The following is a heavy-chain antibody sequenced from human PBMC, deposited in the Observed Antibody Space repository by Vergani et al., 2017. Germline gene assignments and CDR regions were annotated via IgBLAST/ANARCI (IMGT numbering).Heavy chain of an antibody. CDR3: ARGSSYFDSGGYADT. D-gene: IGHD3-22*01. Sequence: QVQLVQSGAEVKKPGSSVKVSCKASGGTFSSYAISWVRQAPGQGLEWMGWIIPIFGTANYAQKFQGRVTITADESTSTAYMELTSLTSEDTAVYFCARGSSYFDSGGYADTWGQGTLVTVS. CDR2: IIPIFGTA. V-gene: IGHV1-69*01. CDR1: GGTFSSYA. J-gene: IGHJ5*02.